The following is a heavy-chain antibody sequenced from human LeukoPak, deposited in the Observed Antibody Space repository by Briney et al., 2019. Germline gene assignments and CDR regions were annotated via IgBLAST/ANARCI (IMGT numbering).Heavy chain of an antibody. D-gene: IGHD3-22*01. V-gene: IGHV1-69*04. CDR2: IIPILGIA. J-gene: IGHJ5*02. CDR1: GGTFSSYA. Sequence: GASVKVSCKASGGTFSSYAISWVRQAPGQGLEWMGRIIPILGIANYAQKFQGRVTITADKSTSTAYMELSSLRSEDTAVYYCARVYPDITMIVVEGYNWFDPWGQGTLVTVSS. CDR3: ARVYPDITMIVVEGYNWFDP.